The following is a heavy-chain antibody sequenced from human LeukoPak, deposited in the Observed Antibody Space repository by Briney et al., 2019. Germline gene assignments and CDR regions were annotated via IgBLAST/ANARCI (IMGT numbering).Heavy chain of an antibody. CDR3: ARGYIAAAGTYNWFDP. Sequence: ASVKVSCKASGYTFTGYYMHWVRQAPGQGLEWMGCINPNSGGTNYAQKFQGRVTMTRDTSISTAYMELSRLRSDDTAVYYCARGYIAAAGTYNWFDPWGQGTLVTVSS. CDR1: GYTFTGYY. D-gene: IGHD6-13*01. CDR2: INPNSGGT. J-gene: IGHJ5*02. V-gene: IGHV1-2*02.